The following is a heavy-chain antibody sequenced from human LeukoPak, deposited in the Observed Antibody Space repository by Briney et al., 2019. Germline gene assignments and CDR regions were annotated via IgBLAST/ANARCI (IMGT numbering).Heavy chain of an antibody. Sequence: SETLSLTCNVSGGSISSSSYYWGWIRQPPGKGLEWIGSIYYSGSTYYNPSLKSRVTISVDTSKNQFSLKLSSVTAADTAVYYCARVFLEYCSGGSCYRYYYYYMDVWGKGTTVTVSS. V-gene: IGHV4-39*07. J-gene: IGHJ6*03. CDR1: GGSISSSSYY. CDR2: IYYSGST. CDR3: ARVFLEYCSGGSCYRYYYYYMDV. D-gene: IGHD2-15*01.